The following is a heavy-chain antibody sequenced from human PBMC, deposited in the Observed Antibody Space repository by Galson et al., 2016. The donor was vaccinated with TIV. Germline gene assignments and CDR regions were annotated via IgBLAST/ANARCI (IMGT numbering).Heavy chain of an antibody. CDR1: GLTVSDNY. CDR2: IYSDGRT. Sequence: SLRLSCAAAGLTVSDNYMTWVRQAPGKGLEWVSVIYSDGRTDYADSVKGRLTTSRDNSKNTLYLQMNSLRPEDTAVYYCARDRYYDASGYYYYYYGMDVWGQGTTVTVSS. J-gene: IGHJ6*02. D-gene: IGHD3-22*01. V-gene: IGHV3-53*01. CDR3: ARDRYYDASGYYYYYYGMDV.